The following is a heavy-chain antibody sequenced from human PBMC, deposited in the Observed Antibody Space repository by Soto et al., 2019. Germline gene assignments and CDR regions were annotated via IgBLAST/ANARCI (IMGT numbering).Heavy chain of an antibody. J-gene: IGHJ4*02. D-gene: IGHD3-16*01. CDR3: THFMGGMARF. CDR2: VYCDDDK. CDR1: GFALNTRVVG. V-gene: IGHV2-5*02. Sequence: QIPLNEHGPALEKPTQTLTLPCTISGFALNTRVVGVCWIRQPPGKALERIGVVYCDDDKTYSPSLKSRLTVTKGAAENQVVLRMTKVDPVVTAADDCTHFMGGMARFWGPGALVTVSS.